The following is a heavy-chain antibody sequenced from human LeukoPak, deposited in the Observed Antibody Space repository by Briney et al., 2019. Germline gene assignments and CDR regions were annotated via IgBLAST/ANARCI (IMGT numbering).Heavy chain of an antibody. CDR2: INGYGSTT. D-gene: IGHD1-26*01. CDR3: ARELPFDY. J-gene: IGHJ4*02. V-gene: IGHV3-74*01. Sequence: GGSLRLSCAASGFTFSIYWMHWVRQAPGKGLVWVSRINGYGSTTNYADSVKGRFSISRENAKKTLYLQMNSLRGEDTAVYYCARELPFDYWGQGTLVTVSS. CDR1: GFTFSIYW.